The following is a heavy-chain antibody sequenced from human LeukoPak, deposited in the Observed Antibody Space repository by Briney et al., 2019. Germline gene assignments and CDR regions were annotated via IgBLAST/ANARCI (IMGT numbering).Heavy chain of an antibody. J-gene: IGHJ5*02. Sequence: GSLRLSCAASGFTFSSYAMSWIRQPPGKGLEWIGSIYYSGSTYYNPSLKSRVTISVDTSKNQFSLKLSSVTAADTAVYYCARHHFDYGDYLTNWFDPWGQGTLVTVSS. CDR2: IYYSGST. CDR3: ARHHFDYGDYLTNWFDP. CDR1: GFTFSSYA. D-gene: IGHD4-17*01. V-gene: IGHV4-39*01.